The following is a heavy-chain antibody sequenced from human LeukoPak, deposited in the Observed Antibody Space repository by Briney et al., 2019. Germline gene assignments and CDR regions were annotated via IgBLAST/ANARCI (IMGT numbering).Heavy chain of an antibody. J-gene: IGHJ4*02. CDR1: GGSISSYY. D-gene: IGHD3-3*01. Sequence: SETLSLSCTVSGGSISSYYWSWIRQPPGKGLEWIGNNYYSGSTNYNPSLKSRVTISVDTSKNQCSLKLTSVTAADTAVYYCARENDFWSRYFDYWGQGTLVTVSS. CDR3: ARENDFWSRYFDY. V-gene: IGHV4-59*01. CDR2: NYYSGST.